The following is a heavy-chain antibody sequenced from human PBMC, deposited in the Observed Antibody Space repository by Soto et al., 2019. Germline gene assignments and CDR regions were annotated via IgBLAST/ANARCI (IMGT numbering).Heavy chain of an antibody. CDR2: VGTEGDT. CDR3: ERGTADGSGSYYVDE. CDR1: GFSFSDYD. V-gene: IGHV3-13*01. D-gene: IGHD3-10*01. J-gene: IGHJ4*02. Sequence: QPGGSMRLSCETSGFSFSDYDMHWVRQAPGKGLQWVSAVGTEGDTYYPDFVKGRFTVSRDNGKKSLFLDMKTLSAGDTAIYYCERGTADGSGSYYVDEWGQGAL.